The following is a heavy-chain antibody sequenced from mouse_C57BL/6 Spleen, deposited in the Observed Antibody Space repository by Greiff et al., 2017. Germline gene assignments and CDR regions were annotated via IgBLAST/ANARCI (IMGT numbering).Heavy chain of an antibody. J-gene: IGHJ1*03. V-gene: IGHV1-64*01. D-gene: IGHD2-3*01. Sequence: QVQLQQSGAELVKPGASVKLSCQASGYTFTSYWMHWVKQRPGQGLEWIGMIHPNSGSTNYNEKFKSKATLTVDKSSSTAYMQLSSLTSEDSAVYYCARRDGYYEGYFDVWGTGTTVTVSS. CDR1: GYTFTSYW. CDR2: IHPNSGST. CDR3: ARRDGYYEGYFDV.